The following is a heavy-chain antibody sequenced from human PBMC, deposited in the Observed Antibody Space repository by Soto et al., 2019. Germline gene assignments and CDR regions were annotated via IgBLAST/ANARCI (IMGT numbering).Heavy chain of an antibody. J-gene: IGHJ6*02. D-gene: IGHD2-15*01. CDR2: ISGIGGTI. CDR3: ARDIYCSGGSCYSGRYGMDV. V-gene: IGHV3-11*04. Sequence: PGGSLRLSCAASGFTFSDYYIHWIRRAPGKGLEWISYISGIGGTIQYADSVRGRFTISRDNAKNSLYLQMESLRDEDTAVYYCARDIYCSGGSCYSGRYGMDVWGQGTTVTVSS. CDR1: GFTFSDYY.